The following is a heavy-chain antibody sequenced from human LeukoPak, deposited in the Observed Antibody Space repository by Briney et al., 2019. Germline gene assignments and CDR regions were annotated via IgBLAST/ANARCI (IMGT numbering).Heavy chain of an antibody. Sequence: PGGSLRLSCAASGFTFSSYSMNWVRQAPGKGLEWVSSISSSSSYIYYADSVKGRFTISRDNAKNSLYLQMNSLRAEDTAVYYCARGLISSWFHPEHNWFDPWGQGTLVTVSS. J-gene: IGHJ5*02. CDR3: ARGLISSWFHPEHNWFDP. D-gene: IGHD6-13*01. V-gene: IGHV3-21*01. CDR2: ISSSSSYI. CDR1: GFTFSSYS.